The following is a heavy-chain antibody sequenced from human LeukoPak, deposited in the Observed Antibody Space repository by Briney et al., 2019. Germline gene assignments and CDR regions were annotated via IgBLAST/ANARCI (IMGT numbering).Heavy chain of an antibody. CDR3: ASSAHYYDSSGYYSNWFDP. Sequence: SQTLSLTCAISGDSVSSNSAAWNWIRQSPSRGLEWLGRTYYRSKWYNDYAVSVKRRITINPDTSKNQFSLQLNSVTPEDTAVYYCASSAHYYDSSGYYSNWFDPWGQGPLVTVSS. CDR1: GDSVSSNSAA. J-gene: IGHJ5*02. CDR2: TYYRSKWYN. D-gene: IGHD3-22*01. V-gene: IGHV6-1*01.